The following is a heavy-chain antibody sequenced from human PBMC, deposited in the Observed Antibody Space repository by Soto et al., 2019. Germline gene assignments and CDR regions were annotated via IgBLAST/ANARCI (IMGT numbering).Heavy chain of an antibody. CDR3: ARTGPIVVVVAATLENWFDP. CDR1: GGSFSGYY. D-gene: IGHD2-15*01. J-gene: IGHJ5*02. V-gene: IGHV4-34*01. Sequence: SETLSLTCAVYGGSFSGYYWSWIRQPPGKGLEWIGEINHSGSTNYNPSLKSRVTISVDTSKNQFSLKLSSVTAADTAVYYCARTGPIVVVVAATLENWFDPWGQGTLVTVSS. CDR2: INHSGST.